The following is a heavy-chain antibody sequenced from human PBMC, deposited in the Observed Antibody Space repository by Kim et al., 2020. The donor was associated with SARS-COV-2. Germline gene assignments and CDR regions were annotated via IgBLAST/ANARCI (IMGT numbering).Heavy chain of an antibody. CDR3: AKSATVTTS. J-gene: IGHJ4*02. D-gene: IGHD4-17*01. CDR2: GST. Sequence: GSTYDADSVKGRFTISRDNSKNTLYLQMNSLRAEDTAVYYCAKSATVTTSWGQGTLVTVSS. V-gene: IGHV3-23*01.